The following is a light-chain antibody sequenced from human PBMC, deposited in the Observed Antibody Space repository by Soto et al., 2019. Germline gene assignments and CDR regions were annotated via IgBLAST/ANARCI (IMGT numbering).Light chain of an antibody. CDR2: EVS. CDR1: SSDVGSYNR. J-gene: IGLJ1*01. V-gene: IGLV2-18*02. Sequence: LTQPPSVSGSPGQSVTISCTGTSSDVGSYNRVSWYQQPPGTAPKLMIYEVSNRPSGVPDRFSGSKSGNTASLTISGLQAEDEADYYCSSYTSSSTFVFGTGTKVTVL. CDR3: SSYTSSSTFV.